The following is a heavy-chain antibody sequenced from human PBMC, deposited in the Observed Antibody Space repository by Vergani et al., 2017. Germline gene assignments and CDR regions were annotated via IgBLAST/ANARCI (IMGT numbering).Heavy chain of an antibody. CDR1: GFTFIMHA. J-gene: IGHJ6*02. CDR3: ARDTTDCSGGSCYAYYYYGMDV. CDR2: LSASDRRT. D-gene: IGHD2-15*01. V-gene: IGHV3-23*01. Sequence: EVQLLESGGDLVQPGGSLRLSCAASGFTFIMHAMSWVRQAPGKGLEWVSTLSASDRRTHYADSVKGRFTISRDNAKNSLYLQMNSLRAEDTAVYYCARDTTDCSGGSCYAYYYYGMDVWGQGP.